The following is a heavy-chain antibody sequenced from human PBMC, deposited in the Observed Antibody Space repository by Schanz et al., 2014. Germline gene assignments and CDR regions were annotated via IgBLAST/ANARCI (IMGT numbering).Heavy chain of an antibody. V-gene: IGHV3-15*01. J-gene: IGHJ4*02. CDR3: TTYCDGGCAIDN. CDR1: RFTISRNP. Sequence: VHLVESGGGVVQPGRSLRLSCTGSRFTISRNPIHWVRQAPGKGLEWVGRIKSKTDGGTTDYAAPVKGRFTISRDDSKNTLFLQMNSLKTEDTAVYYCTTYCDGGCAIDNWGQGALVTVSS. CDR2: IKSKTDGGTT. D-gene: IGHD6-19*01.